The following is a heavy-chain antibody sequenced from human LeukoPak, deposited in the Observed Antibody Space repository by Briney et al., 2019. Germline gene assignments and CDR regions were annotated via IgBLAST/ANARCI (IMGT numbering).Heavy chain of an antibody. CDR2: ISGGGSII. V-gene: IGHV3-48*03. CDR1: GFTFTIFE. Sequence: GGSLRLSCAASGFTFTIFEMNWVRQAPGKGLEWVSYISGGGSIIYYADSVKGRFTISRDNAKNSLYLQMNSLRAEDTAVYYCVGGGLRYFDYWGQGTLVTVSS. D-gene: IGHD3-16*01. J-gene: IGHJ4*02. CDR3: VGGGLRYFDY.